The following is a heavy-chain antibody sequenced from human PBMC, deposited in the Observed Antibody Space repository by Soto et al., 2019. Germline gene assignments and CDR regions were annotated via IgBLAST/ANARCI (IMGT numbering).Heavy chain of an antibody. CDR1: GGSISSGGYY. CDR3: XXXXXXXXXXXXGSLRFDP. V-gene: IGHV4-31*03. D-gene: IGHD3-10*01. CDR2: IYYSGST. Sequence: QVQLQESGPGLVKPSQTLSLTCTVSGGSISSGGYYWXXXXXHXGXGLEWIGYIYYSGSTYYNPSLKSRVTISVDTSKXQFSLXXXXXTAAXXXXXXXXXXXXXXXXXXGSLRFDPWGQGTLVTVSS. J-gene: IGHJ5*02.